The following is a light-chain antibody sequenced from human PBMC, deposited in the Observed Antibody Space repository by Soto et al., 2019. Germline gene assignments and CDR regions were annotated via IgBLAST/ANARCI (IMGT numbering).Light chain of an antibody. CDR2: GNS. CDR3: QSYDSSLSVV. Sequence: QSVLTQPPSVSGATGQRVTISCTGSSSNIGAGYDVHWYQQLPGTAPKLLIYGNSNRPSGVPDRFSGSKSRTSASLAITGLQAEDEADYYCQSYDSSLSVVFGGGTKLTVL. CDR1: SSNIGAGYD. J-gene: IGLJ2*01. V-gene: IGLV1-40*01.